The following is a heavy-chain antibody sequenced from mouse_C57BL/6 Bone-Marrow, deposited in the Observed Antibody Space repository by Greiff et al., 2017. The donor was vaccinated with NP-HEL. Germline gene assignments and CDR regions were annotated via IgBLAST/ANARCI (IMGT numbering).Heavy chain of an antibody. Sequence: VQLQQSGAELVRPGASVKLSCTASGFNIKDDYMHWVKQRPEQGLEWIGWIDPENGDTEYASKFPGKATLPEDPSSNTAYLQLSSLTSEDTAGYYCTTWNYDAILFHYGGQGTTLTVSS. V-gene: IGHV14-4*01. CDR1: GFNIKDDY. CDR3: TTWNYDAILFHY. CDR2: IDPENGDT. J-gene: IGHJ2*01. D-gene: IGHD1-1*01.